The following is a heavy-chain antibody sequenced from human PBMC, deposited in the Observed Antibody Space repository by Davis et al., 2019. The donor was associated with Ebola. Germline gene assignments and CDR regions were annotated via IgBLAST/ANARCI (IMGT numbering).Heavy chain of an antibody. Sequence: GGSLRLSCTASAFTLGDAWMGWVRQAPGKGLEWVGRIKSKSAGGTTDHAPPVRGRFIISRDESRNTLYLQMTSLRTEDTAVYFCTTDRGIAVRPLFDCWGQGTPVTVSS. CDR2: IKSKSAGGTT. J-gene: IGHJ4*02. CDR1: AFTLGDAW. CDR3: TTDRGIAVRPLFDC. V-gene: IGHV3-15*01. D-gene: IGHD6-19*01.